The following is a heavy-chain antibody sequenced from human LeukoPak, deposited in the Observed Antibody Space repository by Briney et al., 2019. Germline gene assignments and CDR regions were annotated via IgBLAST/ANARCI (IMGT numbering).Heavy chain of an antibody. CDR3: ARDRDFYGSENYPPCDY. CDR2: IRGYSGNA. CDR1: GYTFTTYG. J-gene: IGHJ4*02. D-gene: IGHD3-10*01. V-gene: IGHV1-18*01. Sequence: ASVKVSCKASGYTFTTYGISWVRQAPGQGLEWMGWIRGYSGNANYAQNFQGRVTMTTDTSTNTAYMELRSLRSDDTAVYYCARDRDFYGSENYPPCDYWGQGTLVTVSS.